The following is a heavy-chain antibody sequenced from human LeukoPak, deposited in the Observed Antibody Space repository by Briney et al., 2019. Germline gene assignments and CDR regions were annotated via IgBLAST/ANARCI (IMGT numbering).Heavy chain of an antibody. V-gene: IGHV3-30-3*01. CDR2: ISYDGSNK. CDR3: ARDLGLRSDYYYYGMDV. J-gene: IGHJ6*02. D-gene: IGHD5-12*01. Sequence: GGSLRLSCAASGFTFSSYAMHWVRQAPGKGLEWVAVISYDGSNKYYADSVKGRFTISRDNSKNTLYLQMNSLRAEDTAVYYCARDLGLRSDYYYYGMDVWGQGTTVTVSS. CDR1: GFTFSSYA.